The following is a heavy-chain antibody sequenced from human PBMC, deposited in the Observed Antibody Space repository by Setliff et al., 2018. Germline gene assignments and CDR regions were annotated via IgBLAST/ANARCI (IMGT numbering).Heavy chain of an antibody. CDR3: ARGLRPSDY. Sequence: GGSLRLSCAASGFIFSSYWMHWVRQVPEKGLVWVSQINTDGSTTRYADSVKGRFTVSRDNAKNTLYLQMNSLRGEDTAVYYCARGLRPSDYWGQGTLVTVSS. J-gene: IGHJ4*02. V-gene: IGHV3-74*01. D-gene: IGHD2-21*02. CDR1: GFIFSSYW. CDR2: INTDGSTT.